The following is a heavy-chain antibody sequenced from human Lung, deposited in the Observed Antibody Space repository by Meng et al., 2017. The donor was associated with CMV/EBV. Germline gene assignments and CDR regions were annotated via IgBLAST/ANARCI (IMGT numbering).Heavy chain of an antibody. D-gene: IGHD4-11*01. CDR2: ISGSGGRT. Sequence: SCAASGLIFRDYGMSWVRQVPGKGLEWLSGISGSGGRTYYAESIKGRFTISRDKSKNTIYLQMVYLRAEDTAVYYCAKDRGDYSNFRFDPWGQGXLVTVSS. V-gene: IGHV3-23*01. CDR3: AKDRGDYSNFRFDP. CDR1: GLIFRDYG. J-gene: IGHJ5*02.